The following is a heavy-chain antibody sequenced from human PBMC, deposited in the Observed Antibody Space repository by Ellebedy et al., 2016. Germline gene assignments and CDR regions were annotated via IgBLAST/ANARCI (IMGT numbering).Heavy chain of an antibody. CDR3: ARGQLAIYDYGDYQAEYFQH. CDR2: ISSSSSLI. J-gene: IGHJ1*01. CDR1: GFTFSSYS. Sequence: GESLKISCAASGFTFSSYSMNWVRQAPGKGLEWVSYISSSSSLIYYADSVKGRFTISRDNAKNSLFLQMNSLRAEDTAVYYCARGQLAIYDYGDYQAEYFQHWGQGTLVTVSS. D-gene: IGHD4-17*01. V-gene: IGHV3-48*04.